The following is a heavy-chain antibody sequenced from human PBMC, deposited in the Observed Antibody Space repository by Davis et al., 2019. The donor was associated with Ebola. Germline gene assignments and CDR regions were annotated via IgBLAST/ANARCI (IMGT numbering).Heavy chain of an antibody. CDR3: ARGGYYGSGSGYFDL. CDR2: INSDGSST. V-gene: IGHV3-74*01. CDR1: GFTFSSYW. J-gene: IGHJ2*01. Sequence: GESLKISCAASGFTFSSYWMHWVRQAPGKGLVWVSRINSDGSSTSYADSVKGRLTIPRDNAKNTLYLQMNSLRAEDTAVYYCARGGYYGSGSGYFDLWGRGTLVTVSS. D-gene: IGHD3-10*01.